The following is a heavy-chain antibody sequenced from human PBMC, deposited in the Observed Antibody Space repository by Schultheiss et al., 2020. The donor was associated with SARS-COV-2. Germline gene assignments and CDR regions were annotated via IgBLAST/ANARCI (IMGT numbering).Heavy chain of an antibody. CDR1: GFTFGDYA. V-gene: IGHV3-64*04. Sequence: GGSLRLSCTGSGFTFGDYAMHWVRQAPGKGLEYVSAISSNGGSTYYPGSVKGQFTISRENAKNSLYLQMNSLRAEDTAVYYCARDGGYYDSSGYFFDYWGQGTLVTVSS. J-gene: IGHJ4*02. D-gene: IGHD3-22*01. CDR2: ISSNGGST. CDR3: ARDGGYYDSSGYFFDY.